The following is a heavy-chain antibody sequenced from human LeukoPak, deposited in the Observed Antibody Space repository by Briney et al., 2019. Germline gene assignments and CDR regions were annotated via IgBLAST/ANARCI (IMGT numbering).Heavy chain of an antibody. CDR1: GFTFSNAW. Sequence: GGSLRLSCAASGFTFSNAWMSWVRQAPGKGLEWVGRIKSKTDGGTTDYAAPVKGRFTISRDDSKNTLYLQMNSLKTDDTAVYYCSTGLYVWLPGSYDYWGQGTLVTVSS. V-gene: IGHV3-15*01. CDR2: IKSKTDGGTT. J-gene: IGHJ4*02. D-gene: IGHD3-10*01. CDR3: STGLYVWLPGSYDY.